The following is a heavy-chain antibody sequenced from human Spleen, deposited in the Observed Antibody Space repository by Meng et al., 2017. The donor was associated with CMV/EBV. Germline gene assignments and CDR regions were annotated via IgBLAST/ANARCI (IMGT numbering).Heavy chain of an antibody. CDR3: ASAPNPYYFDY. CDR1: GGSVNSGSYH. D-gene: IGHD1-14*01. V-gene: IGHV4-61*01. Sequence: SETLSLTCTVSGGSVNSGSYHWSWIRQPPGKGLEWIGYIYYSGSTDYNPSLKSRVTISLDTSKNQFSLKLSSVTAADTAVYYCASAPNPYYFDYWGQGTLVTVSS. J-gene: IGHJ4*02. CDR2: IYYSGST.